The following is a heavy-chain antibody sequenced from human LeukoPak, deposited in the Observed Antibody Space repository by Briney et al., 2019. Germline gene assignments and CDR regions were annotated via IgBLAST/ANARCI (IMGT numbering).Heavy chain of an antibody. CDR1: GFPFSIYG. D-gene: IGHD5-18*01. CDR2: IKQDGSEK. Sequence: PGGSLRLSCAGSGFPFSIYGMNWVRQAPGKGLEWVANIKQDGSEKYYVDSVKGRFTISRDNAKNSLYLQMNSLRAEDTAVYYCARGGYSYGFYYWGQGTLVTVSS. CDR3: ARGGYSYGFYY. J-gene: IGHJ4*02. V-gene: IGHV3-7*01.